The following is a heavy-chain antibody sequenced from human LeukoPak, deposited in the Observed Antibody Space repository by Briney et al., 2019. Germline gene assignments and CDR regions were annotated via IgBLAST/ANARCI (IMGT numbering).Heavy chain of an antibody. D-gene: IGHD6-6*01. V-gene: IGHV4-59*08. CDR2: IYYSGST. J-gene: IGHJ6*02. Sequence: SETLSLTCTVSGGSISSYYWSWIRQPPGKGLEWIGYIYYSGSTNYNPSLTSRVTISVDTSKNQFSLKLSSVTAADTAVYYCARQRTYSSSSVPLYGMDVWGQGTTVTVSS. CDR1: GGSISSYY. CDR3: ARQRTYSSSSVPLYGMDV.